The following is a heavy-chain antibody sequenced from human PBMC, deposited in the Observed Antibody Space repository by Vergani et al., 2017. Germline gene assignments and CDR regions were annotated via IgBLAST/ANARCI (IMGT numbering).Heavy chain of an antibody. D-gene: IGHD1-26*01. J-gene: IGHJ4*02. Sequence: EVQLLESGGGLVQPGGSLRLSCAASGFTFSSYAMSWVRQAPGKGLEWVSAISGSGGSTYYADSVKGRFTISRDNSKNTLYLQMNSLRAEDTAVYYCAHRRGGSDYLFDYWGQGTLVTVSS. V-gene: IGHV3-23*01. CDR2: ISGSGGST. CDR1: GFTFSSYA. CDR3: AHRRGGSDYLFDY.